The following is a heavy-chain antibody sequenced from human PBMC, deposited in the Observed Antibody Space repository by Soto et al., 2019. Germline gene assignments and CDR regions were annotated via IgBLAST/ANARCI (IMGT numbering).Heavy chain of an antibody. CDR2: IYYSGST. V-gene: IGHV4-39*01. CDR1: GGSISSSSYY. D-gene: IGHD1-26*01. Sequence: LSLTCTVSGGSISSSSYYWGWIRQPPGKGLEWIGSIYYSGSTYYNPSLKSRVTISVDTSKNQFSLKLSSVTAADTAVYYCARHSGSPTWIDYWGQGTLVTVSS. J-gene: IGHJ4*02. CDR3: ARHSGSPTWIDY.